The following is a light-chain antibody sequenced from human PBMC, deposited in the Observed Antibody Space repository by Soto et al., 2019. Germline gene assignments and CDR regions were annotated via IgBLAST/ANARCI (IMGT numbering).Light chain of an antibody. CDR3: AAWDDSLNGVV. J-gene: IGLJ2*01. CDR1: SSNIGSNS. V-gene: IGLV1-44*01. Sequence: QSVLTQPPSASGTPGQRVTFSCSGSSSNIGSNSVNLYQQLPGTAPKLLMYSNNQRPSGVPDRFSGSKSGTAASLAISGLQSEDEADYYCAAWDDSLNGVVVGGGTKLTVL. CDR2: SNN.